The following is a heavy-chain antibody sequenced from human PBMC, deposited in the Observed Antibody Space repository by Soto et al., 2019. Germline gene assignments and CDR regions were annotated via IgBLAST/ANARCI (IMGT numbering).Heavy chain of an antibody. Sequence: SETLSLTCTVSGGSISNTTYYWGWIRQPPGKGLEWIGSIYYRGSTYYNPSLKSRVTISVDTSKNQFSLKLSSVTAADTAVYYCARHFVAVVIKGWGYWGQGTLVTVSS. CDR3: ARHFVAVVIKGWGY. CDR1: GGSISNTTYY. V-gene: IGHV4-39*01. CDR2: IYYRGST. D-gene: IGHD3-10*01. J-gene: IGHJ4*02.